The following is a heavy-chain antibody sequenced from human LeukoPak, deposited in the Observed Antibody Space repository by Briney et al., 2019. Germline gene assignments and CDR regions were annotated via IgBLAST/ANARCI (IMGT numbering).Heavy chain of an antibody. D-gene: IGHD3-10*01. CDR2: ISGGGGST. Sequence: GGSLRLSCAASGFTFTSYSMNWVRQAPGKGLEWVSTISGGGGSTYYADSVKGRFTISRDNSKNTLYLQVNSLRAEDTAVYYCATRGRRPVTPFDYWTQATL. J-gene: IGHJ4*02. CDR1: GFTFTSYS. V-gene: IGHV3-23*01. CDR3: ATRGRRPVTPFDY.